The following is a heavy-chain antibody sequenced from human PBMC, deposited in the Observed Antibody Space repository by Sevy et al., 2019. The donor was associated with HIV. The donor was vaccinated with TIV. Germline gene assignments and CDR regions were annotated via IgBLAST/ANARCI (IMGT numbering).Heavy chain of an antibody. J-gene: IGHJ4*02. CDR2: FDPEDGDPEDGKT. CDR3: ATTKDYYDSSGYPFDY. V-gene: IGHV1-24*01. D-gene: IGHD3-22*01. CDR1: GYTLAKFS. Sequence: ASVKVSCKVSGYTLAKFSIHWVRQAPGEGLEWMTSFDPEDGDPEDGKTIYAQKFLGRVTMTEDTSTDTAYMELSSLRSDDTAVYYCATTKDYYDSSGYPFDYWGQGTLVTVSS.